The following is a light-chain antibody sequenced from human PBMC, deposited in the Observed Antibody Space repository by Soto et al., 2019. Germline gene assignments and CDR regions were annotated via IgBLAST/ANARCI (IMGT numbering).Light chain of an antibody. CDR2: GAS. CDR3: QQYKDWPLT. J-gene: IGKJ4*01. Sequence: EIVMTQSPATLSVSPGERATLSCRASQGVRSLLAWYQQKPGQAPRLLIYGASTRATGIPARFSGSGSGTEFTFTISSLQSEDFAVYYCQQYKDWPLTFGGGTKVEI. V-gene: IGKV3-15*01. CDR1: QGVRSL.